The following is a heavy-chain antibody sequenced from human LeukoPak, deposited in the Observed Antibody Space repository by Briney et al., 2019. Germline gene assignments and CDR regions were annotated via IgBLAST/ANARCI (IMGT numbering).Heavy chain of an antibody. D-gene: IGHD3-3*01. CDR1: GFTFGDFS. CDR3: ARDGFCDF. J-gene: IGHJ4*02. CDR2: LSSNGDTT. Sequence: GGSLRLSCAASGFTFGDFSMNWVPQSRGKGLQWVAYLSSNGDTTYYADSVEGRFTISRDNAQGSLHLQMTGLRADDSAVYYCARDGFCDFWGRGTQVTVSS. V-gene: IGHV3-48*04.